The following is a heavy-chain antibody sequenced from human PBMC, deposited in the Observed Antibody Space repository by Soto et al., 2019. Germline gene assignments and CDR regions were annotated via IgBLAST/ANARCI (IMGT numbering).Heavy chain of an antibody. CDR2: INTDGSEI. Sequence: PGGSLRLSCAASGFTFSSYGMNWVRQGPGKGPEWVAYINTDGSEIYYVDSVKGRFTISRDNAKSSLYLQMTSLRAEDTAVYHCAKSLSAIPGDSWGQGTLVTVS. CDR3: AKSLSAIPGDS. D-gene: IGHD2-2*01. CDR1: GFTFSSYG. J-gene: IGHJ4*02. V-gene: IGHV3-7*03.